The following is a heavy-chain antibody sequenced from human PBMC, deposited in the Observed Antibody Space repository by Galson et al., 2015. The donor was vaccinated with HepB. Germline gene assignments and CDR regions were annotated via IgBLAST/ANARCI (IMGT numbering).Heavy chain of an antibody. CDR2: ISYDGSNK. CDR1: GFTFSSYG. J-gene: IGHJ4*02. Sequence: SLRLSCAASGFTFSSYGMHWVRQAPGKGLEWVAVISYDGSNKYYADSVKGRFTISRDNSKNTLYLQMNSLRAEDTAVYYCAREGWWELLGYDYWGQGTLVTVSS. D-gene: IGHD1-26*01. CDR3: AREGWWELLGYDY. V-gene: IGHV3-30*03.